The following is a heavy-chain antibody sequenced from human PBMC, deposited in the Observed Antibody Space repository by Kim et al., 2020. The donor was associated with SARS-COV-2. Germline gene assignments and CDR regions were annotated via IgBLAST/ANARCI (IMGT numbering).Heavy chain of an antibody. D-gene: IGHD3-22*01. Sequence: SQTLSLTCAISGDRVSSNSAAWHWIRQSPSRGLEWLGRTYYRSKWYNDYAVSVKSRITINPDTSKNQFSLQLNSVTPEDTAVYYCARDQDYYDSSGHFDYWGQGTLVTVSS. CDR2: TYYRSKWYN. V-gene: IGHV6-1*01. CDR1: GDRVSSNSAA. CDR3: ARDQDYYDSSGHFDY. J-gene: IGHJ4*02.